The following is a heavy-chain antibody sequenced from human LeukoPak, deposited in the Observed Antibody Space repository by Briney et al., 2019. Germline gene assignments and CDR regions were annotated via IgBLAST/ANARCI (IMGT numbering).Heavy chain of an antibody. CDR2: ISAYNGNT. CDR1: GYTFTSYA. Sequence: ASVKVSCKASGYTFTSYAMHWVHQAPGQRLEWMGWISAYNGNTNYAQKLQGRVTMTTDTSTSTAYMELRSLRSDDTAVYYCARDSSGYYFDYWGQGTLVTVSS. J-gene: IGHJ4*02. D-gene: IGHD3-22*01. V-gene: IGHV1-18*01. CDR3: ARDSSGYYFDY.